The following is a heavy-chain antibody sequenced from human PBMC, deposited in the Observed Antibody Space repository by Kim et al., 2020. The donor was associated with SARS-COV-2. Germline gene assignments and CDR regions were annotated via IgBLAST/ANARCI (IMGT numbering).Heavy chain of an antibody. D-gene: IGHD2-2*01. CDR2: ISAYNGNT. Sequence: ASVKVSCKASGYTFTSYGISWVRQAPGQGLEWMGWISAYNGNTNYAQKLQGRVTMTTDTSTSTAYMELRSLRSDDTAVYYCARAVVCSSTSCYYFQHWGQGTLVTVSS. J-gene: IGHJ1*01. CDR3: ARAVVCSSTSCYYFQH. CDR1: GYTFTSYG. V-gene: IGHV1-18*01.